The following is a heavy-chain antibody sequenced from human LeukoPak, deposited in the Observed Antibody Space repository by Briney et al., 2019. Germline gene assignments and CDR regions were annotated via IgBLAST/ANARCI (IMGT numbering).Heavy chain of an antibody. CDR1: GGSISSSSYY. CDR2: IYYSGST. D-gene: IGHD6-13*01. CDR3: ARHSWVAAAATPLGP. V-gene: IGHV4-39*01. Sequence: PSETLSLTCTVSGGSISSSSYYWGWNRQPPGKGLEWIGSIYYSGSTYYNPSLKSRVTISVDTSKNQFSLKLSSVTAADTAVYYCARHSWVAAAATPLGPWGQGTLVTVSS. J-gene: IGHJ5*02.